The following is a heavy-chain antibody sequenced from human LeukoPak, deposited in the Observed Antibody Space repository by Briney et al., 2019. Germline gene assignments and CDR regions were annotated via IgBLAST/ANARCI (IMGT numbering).Heavy chain of an antibody. V-gene: IGHV4-59*12. Sequence: SSETLSLTCTVSGGSISSYYWSWIRQPPGKGLEWIGYIYYSGSTNYNPSLKSRVTISVDTSKNQFSLKLSSVTAADTAVYYCARSIMITFGGVILDYWGQGTLVTVSS. J-gene: IGHJ4*02. CDR2: IYYSGST. CDR3: ARSIMITFGGVILDY. D-gene: IGHD3-16*02. CDR1: GGSISSYY.